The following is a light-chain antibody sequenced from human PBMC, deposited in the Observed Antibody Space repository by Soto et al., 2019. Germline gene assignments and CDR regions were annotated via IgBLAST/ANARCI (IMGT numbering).Light chain of an antibody. V-gene: IGLV2-14*01. J-gene: IGLJ7*01. CDR2: EAT. CDR1: RSDIGASNS. Sequence: QSALTQPASVSGSPGQSITISCAGTRSDIGASNSVSWYQHLPGRSPTLIIYEATNRPSGVSERFSGSKAGDTASLTISGLQADDESEYFCISYTTDNNFVFGGGTKLTVL. CDR3: ISYTTDNNFV.